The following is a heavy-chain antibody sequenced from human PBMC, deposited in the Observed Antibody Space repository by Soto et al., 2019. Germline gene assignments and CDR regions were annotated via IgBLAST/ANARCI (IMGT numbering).Heavy chain of an antibody. J-gene: IGHJ3*02. Sequence: GESLKISCKGSGYSFTSYWIGWVRQMPGKGLEWMGIIYPGDSDTRYSPSFQGQVTISADKSISTAYLQWSSLKASDTAMYYCARQEKMAKIYDALDIWGQGTMVSV. CDR3: ARQEKMAKIYDALDI. CDR2: IYPGDSDT. V-gene: IGHV5-51*01. CDR1: GYSFTSYW. D-gene: IGHD5-12*01.